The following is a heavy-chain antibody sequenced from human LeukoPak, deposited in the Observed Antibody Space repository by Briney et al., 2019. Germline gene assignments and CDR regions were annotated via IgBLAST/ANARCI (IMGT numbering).Heavy chain of an antibody. D-gene: IGHD6-6*01. CDR3: ARVGETSSSLFDY. V-gene: IGHV4-59*01. Sequence: SETLSLTCTVSGGSLSSYYWSWIRQPPGKGLEWIGYIYYSGSTNYNPSLKSRVTISVDTSKNQFSLKLSSVTAADTAVYYCARVGETSSSLFDYWGQGTLVTVSS. CDR1: GGSLSSYY. CDR2: IYYSGST. J-gene: IGHJ4*02.